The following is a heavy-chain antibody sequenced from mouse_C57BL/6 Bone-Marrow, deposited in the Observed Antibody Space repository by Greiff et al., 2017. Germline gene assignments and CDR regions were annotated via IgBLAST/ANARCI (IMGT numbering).Heavy chain of an antibody. CDR3: AIYDGYSFAY. Sequence: EVKLVESEGGLVQPGSSMKLSCTASGFTFSDYYMAWVRQVPEKGLEWVANINYDGSSTYYLDSLKSRFIISRDNAKNILYLQMSSLKSEDTATYYCAIYDGYSFAYWGQGTLVTVSA. D-gene: IGHD2-3*01. V-gene: IGHV5-16*01. J-gene: IGHJ3*01. CDR2: INYDGSST. CDR1: GFTFSDYY.